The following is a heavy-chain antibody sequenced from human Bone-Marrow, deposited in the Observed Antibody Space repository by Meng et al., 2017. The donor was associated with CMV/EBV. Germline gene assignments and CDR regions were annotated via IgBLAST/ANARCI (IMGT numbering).Heavy chain of an antibody. J-gene: IGHJ6*02. CDR2: MNPNSGNT. Sequence: ASVKVSCKASGYTFTSYDINWVRQATGQGLEWMGWMNPNSGNTGYAQKFQGRVTMTRNTSISTAYMELSSLRSEDTAVYYCARHQTPNGITIFGVVTDLSSGMDVWGQGTKVTVS. D-gene: IGHD3-3*01. CDR3: ARHQTPNGITIFGVVTDLSSGMDV. V-gene: IGHV1-8*01. CDR1: GYTFTSYD.